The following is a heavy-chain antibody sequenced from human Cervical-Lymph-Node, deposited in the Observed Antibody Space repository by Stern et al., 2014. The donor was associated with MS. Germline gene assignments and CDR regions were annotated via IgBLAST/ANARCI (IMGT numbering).Heavy chain of an antibody. J-gene: IGHJ4*02. Sequence: QITLKESGPALVKPTQTLTLTCTFSGFSLITSGTRVSWIRQPPGRALEWLARNDWNDKTFYNSDQMTRLTITKDTSKNQVVLTMTNVDPVDTATYYCARMMGSGYRHYFDYWGQGTPVTVSS. D-gene: IGHD3-3*01. CDR3: ARMMGSGYRHYFDY. V-gene: IGHV2-70*04. CDR1: GFSLITSGTR. CDR2: NDWNDKT.